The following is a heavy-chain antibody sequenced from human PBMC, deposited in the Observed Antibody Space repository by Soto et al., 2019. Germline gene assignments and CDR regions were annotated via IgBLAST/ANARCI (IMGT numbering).Heavy chain of an antibody. CDR2: INPNSGGT. CDR1: GYTFTGYY. CDR3: ARAYSYGPKGWFDA. D-gene: IGHD3-10*01. V-gene: IGHV1-2*02. J-gene: IGHJ5*02. Sequence: ASVKVSCKASGYTFTGYYMHWVRQGPGQGLEWVGWINPNSGGTNYAQKFQGRVTMTRDTSISTAYMELSRLRSDDTAVYYCARAYSYGPKGWFDACGQGTLVTVS.